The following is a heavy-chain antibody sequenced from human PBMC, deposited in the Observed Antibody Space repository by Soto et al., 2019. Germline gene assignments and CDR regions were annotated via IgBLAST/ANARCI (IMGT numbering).Heavy chain of an antibody. CDR3: ARGDRYSGSFSDYFDP. D-gene: IGHD1-26*01. Sequence: TLSLTCIVSGASISTGGYSWSWIRQPPGKGPEWIGYIYESGRTYYRPSLKSRASISMDKSRNQFSVRLTSVTAADTAVYFCARGDRYSGSFSDYFDPWGQGTLVTVSS. CDR2: IYESGRT. V-gene: IGHV4-30-2*01. J-gene: IGHJ5*02. CDR1: GASISTGGYS.